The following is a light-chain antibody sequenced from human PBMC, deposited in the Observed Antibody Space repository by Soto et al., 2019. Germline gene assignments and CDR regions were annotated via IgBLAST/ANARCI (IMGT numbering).Light chain of an antibody. CDR3: QHYNSYSEA. Sequence: DIPMTQSHSTLSRSCLDRLKINCRRSQTISSWSAWYQQKPGKAPKPPIYKASTLKSGVPSRFSGSGSGTEFTLTISSLQPDDFATYYCQHYNSYSEAFGQGTKVDIK. V-gene: IGKV1-5*03. CDR2: KAS. CDR1: QTISSW. J-gene: IGKJ1*01.